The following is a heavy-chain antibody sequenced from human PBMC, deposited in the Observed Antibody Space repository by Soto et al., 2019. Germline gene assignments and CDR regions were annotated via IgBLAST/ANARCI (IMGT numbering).Heavy chain of an antibody. V-gene: IGHV4-31*03. D-gene: IGHD6-19*01. CDR3: ARALKNIAVAGNYFDY. CDR2: IYYSGST. J-gene: IGHJ4*02. CDR1: GGSISSGGYY. Sequence: QVQLQESGPGLVKPSQTLSLTCTVSGGSISSGGYYWSWIRQHPGKGLEWIGYIYYSGSTYYNPSLKIRLTISVDTSKNQFSLKLSSVTAADTAVYYCARALKNIAVAGNYFDYWGQGTLVTVSS.